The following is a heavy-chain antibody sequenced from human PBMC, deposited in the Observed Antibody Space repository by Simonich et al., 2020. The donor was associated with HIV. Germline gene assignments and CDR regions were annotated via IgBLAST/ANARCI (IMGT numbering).Heavy chain of an antibody. V-gene: IGHV4-59*01. D-gene: IGHD3-22*01. CDR2: IYYSGST. CDR3: ARHYYDSSGYYSGIDP. CDR1: GGSISSYY. Sequence: QVQLQESGPGLVKPSETLSLTCTVSGGSISSYYWSWIRQPPGKGLEWIGYIYYSGSTNYNPSLKSRVTISVDTSKNQFSLKLSSVTAADTGVYYCARHYYDSSGYYSGIDPWGQGTLVTVSS. J-gene: IGHJ5*02.